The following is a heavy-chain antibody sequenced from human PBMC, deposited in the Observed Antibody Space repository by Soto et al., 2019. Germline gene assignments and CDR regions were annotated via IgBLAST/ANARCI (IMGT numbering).Heavy chain of an antibody. Sequence: GGSLRLSCEASGFTFDTYWMHWVRQAPGKGLVWVSRINGDGSSTKYADSVKGRFTISRDNAKNTLYLQMNSLRAEDTAVYYCARVFGDYGWFDPWGLGTLVTVSS. CDR2: INGDGSST. D-gene: IGHD4-17*01. CDR1: GFTFDTYW. J-gene: IGHJ5*02. CDR3: ARVFGDYGWFDP. V-gene: IGHV3-74*01.